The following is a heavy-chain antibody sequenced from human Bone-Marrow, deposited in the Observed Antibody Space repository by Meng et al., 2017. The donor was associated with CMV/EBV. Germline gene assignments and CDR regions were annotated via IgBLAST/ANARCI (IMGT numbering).Heavy chain of an antibody. CDR2: IKQDGSEK. Sequence: GESLKISCAASGFTFSSYWMSWVRQAPGKGLEWVANIKQDGSEKYYVDSVKGRFTISRDNAKNSLYLQMNSLRAEDTAVYYCARDSRYSSSWYVPGYYYYYGMDVWGQGTTVTVYS. CDR3: ARDSRYSSSWYVPGYYYYYGMDV. D-gene: IGHD6-13*01. J-gene: IGHJ6*02. V-gene: IGHV3-7*01. CDR1: GFTFSSYW.